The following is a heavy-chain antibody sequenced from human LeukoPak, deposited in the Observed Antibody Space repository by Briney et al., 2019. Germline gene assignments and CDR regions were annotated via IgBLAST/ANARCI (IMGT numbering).Heavy chain of an antibody. CDR3: ATDKRDTAMVPFDY. J-gene: IGHJ4*02. CDR1: GFTFSSYS. D-gene: IGHD5-18*01. Sequence: GGSLRLSCAASGFTFSSYSMNWVRQAPGKGLEWVSSISSSSSYIYYADSVKGRFTISRDNAKNSLYLQMNSLRAEDTAVYYCATDKRDTAMVPFDYWGQGTLVTVSS. CDR2: ISSSSSYI. V-gene: IGHV3-21*01.